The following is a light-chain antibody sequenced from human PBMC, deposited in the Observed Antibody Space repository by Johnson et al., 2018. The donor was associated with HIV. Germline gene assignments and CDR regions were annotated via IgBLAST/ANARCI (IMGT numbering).Light chain of an antibody. J-gene: IGLJ1*01. CDR3: ATWDTSLSAGGV. CDR1: SSNIGNNY. CDR2: ENN. Sequence: QSVLTQPPSVSAAPGQKVTISCSGSSSNIGNNYVSWYQQLPGTAPKLLIYENNKRPSGIPDRFSDSTSGTSATLGITGLQTGDAADYYCATWDTSLSAGGVFGTGTKVTVL. V-gene: IGLV1-51*02.